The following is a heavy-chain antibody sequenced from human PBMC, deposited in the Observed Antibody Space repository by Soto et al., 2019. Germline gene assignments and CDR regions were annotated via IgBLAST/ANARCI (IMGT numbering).Heavy chain of an antibody. Sequence: GGSLRLSCAASGFTFSNAWMSWVRQAPGKGLEWVGRIKSKTDGGTTDYAAPVKGIFTISRDDSKNTLYLQMNSLKTEDTAVYYCTTGLTYYDFWSGYYLSAEYFQHWGQGTLVTVSS. CDR1: GFTFSNAW. V-gene: IGHV3-15*01. D-gene: IGHD3-3*01. J-gene: IGHJ1*01. CDR3: TTGLTYYDFWSGYYLSAEYFQH. CDR2: IKSKTDGGTT.